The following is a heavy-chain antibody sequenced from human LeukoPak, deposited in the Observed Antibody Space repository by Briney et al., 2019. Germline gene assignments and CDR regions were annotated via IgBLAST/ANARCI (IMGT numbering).Heavy chain of an antibody. Sequence: GASVKVSCKASGYTFTSYGISWVRQAPGQGLEWMGWISAYNGNTDYAQNLQGRVTMTTDTSTSTAYMELRSLRSDDTAVYYCARDRYCSSTSCYNGPEYFQHWGQGTLVAVSS. CDR1: GYTFTSYG. J-gene: IGHJ1*01. V-gene: IGHV1-18*01. CDR3: ARDRYCSSTSCYNGPEYFQH. CDR2: ISAYNGNT. D-gene: IGHD2-2*02.